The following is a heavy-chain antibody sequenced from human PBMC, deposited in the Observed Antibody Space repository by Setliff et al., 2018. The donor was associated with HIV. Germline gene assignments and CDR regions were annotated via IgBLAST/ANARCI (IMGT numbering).Heavy chain of an antibody. D-gene: IGHD6-13*01. J-gene: IGHJ5*02. V-gene: IGHV4-59*08. CDR2: MYYSGNT. Sequence: LRLSCVASGFTFSDSFMSWIRQTPGKGLEWIGYMYYSGNTNYNPSLKSRVTIPVDTSRDQFSLQLTSVTAADTAVYYCARHRYSSSINWFDPWGQGTLVTVSS. CDR1: GFTFSDSF. CDR3: ARHRYSSSINWFDP.